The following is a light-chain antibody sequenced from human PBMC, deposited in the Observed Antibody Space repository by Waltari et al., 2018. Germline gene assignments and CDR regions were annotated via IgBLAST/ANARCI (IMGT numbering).Light chain of an antibody. CDR1: QSVSSN. J-gene: IGKJ3*01. CDR3: QQYNNWLRT. Sequence: EIVMTQSPATLSVSPGERATISCRASQSVSSNLAWYQQKPGQAPRLLIYGASTRATGIPARFSGSGSGTEFTLTISSMQSEDFAVYYCQQYNNWLRTFGPGTKVDIK. CDR2: GAS. V-gene: IGKV3-15*01.